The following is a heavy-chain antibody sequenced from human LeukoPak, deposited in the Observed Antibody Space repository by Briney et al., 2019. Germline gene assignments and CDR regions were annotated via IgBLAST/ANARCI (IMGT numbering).Heavy chain of an antibody. CDR3: ARGGWQWLVGVTVMDFDY. CDR2: MNPNSGNT. V-gene: IGHV1-8*01. D-gene: IGHD6-19*01. J-gene: IGHJ4*02. Sequence: ASVKVSCEASGYTFTSYDINWVRQATGQGLEWMGWMNPNSGNTGYAQKFQGRVTMTRSTSISTAYMELSSLRSEDTAVYYCARGGWQWLVGVTVMDFDYWGQGTLVTVSS. CDR1: GYTFTSYD.